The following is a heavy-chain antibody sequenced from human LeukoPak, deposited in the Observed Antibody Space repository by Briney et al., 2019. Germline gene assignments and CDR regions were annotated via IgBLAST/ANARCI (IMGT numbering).Heavy chain of an antibody. D-gene: IGHD3-22*01. Sequence: PGGSLRSSCAAPEFTLGATKMSWTRQAPGKGLEWVSYFRVSGSTIYYADSVKGRFTISRDNAKNSLYLQMNSLRAEDTAVYYCARGYYYDSSGYYPFDYWGQGTLVTVSS. V-gene: IGHV3-11*01. CDR1: EFTLGATK. CDR3: ARGYYYDSSGYYPFDY. CDR2: FRVSGSTI. J-gene: IGHJ4*02.